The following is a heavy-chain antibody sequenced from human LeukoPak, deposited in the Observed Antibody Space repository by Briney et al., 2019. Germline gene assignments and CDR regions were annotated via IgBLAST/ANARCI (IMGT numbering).Heavy chain of an antibody. CDR2: ISSSSSYI. J-gene: IGHJ4*02. Sequence: NPGGSLRLSCAASGFTFSSYSMNWVRQAPGKGLEWVSSISSSSSYIYYADSVKGRFTISRDNAKNSLYLQMNSLRAEDTAVYYCARSFLSIAAAATDYWGLGTLVTVSS. V-gene: IGHV3-21*01. CDR3: ARSFLSIAAAATDY. D-gene: IGHD6-13*01. CDR1: GFTFSSYS.